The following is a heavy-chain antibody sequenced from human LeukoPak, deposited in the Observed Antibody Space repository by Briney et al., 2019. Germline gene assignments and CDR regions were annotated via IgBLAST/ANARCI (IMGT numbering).Heavy chain of an antibody. J-gene: IGHJ4*02. CDR1: GFTVSSNY. D-gene: IGHD3-16*01. CDR3: ARDRPWGYFDV. V-gene: IGHV3-7*04. CDR2: IEEHGSDK. Sequence: PGGSLRLSCAASGFTVSSNYMNWVRQAPGKGLEWVANIEEHGSDKQYADSAKGRFTISRDNAKKSVYLQMNSLRAEDTAVYYCARDRPWGYFDVWGQGTLVTVSS.